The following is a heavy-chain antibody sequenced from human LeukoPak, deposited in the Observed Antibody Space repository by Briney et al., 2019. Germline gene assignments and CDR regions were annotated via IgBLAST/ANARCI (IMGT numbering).Heavy chain of an antibody. D-gene: IGHD2/OR15-2a*01. CDR2: INTNTGNP. J-gene: IGHJ6*03. Sequence: GASVKVSCKASGYTFTSYAMNWVRQAPGQGLEWMGWINTNTGNPTYAQGFTGRFVFSLDTSLSTAYLQISSLKAEDTAVYYCARVGLPRYYYYMDVWGKGTTVTVSS. CDR1: GYTFTSYA. V-gene: IGHV7-4-1*02. CDR3: ARVGLPRYYYYMDV.